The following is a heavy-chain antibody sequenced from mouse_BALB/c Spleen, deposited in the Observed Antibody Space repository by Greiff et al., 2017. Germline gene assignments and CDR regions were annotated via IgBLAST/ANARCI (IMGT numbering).Heavy chain of an antibody. V-gene: IGHV5-12-1*01. CDR1: GFAFSSYD. Sequence: EVQVVESGGGLVKPGGSLKLSCAASGFAFSSYDMSWVRQTPEKRLEWVAYISSGGGSTYYPDTVTGRFTITSDNAKNTLYLQMRRLKSEATAMYFCGRHEDYDYYFDYWGQGTLVTVSA. CDR2: ISSGGGST. CDR3: GRHEDYDYYFDY. D-gene: IGHD2-4*01. J-gene: IGHJ3*01.